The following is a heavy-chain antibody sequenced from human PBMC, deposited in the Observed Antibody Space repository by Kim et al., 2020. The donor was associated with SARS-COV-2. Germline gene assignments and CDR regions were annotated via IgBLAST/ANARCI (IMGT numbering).Heavy chain of an antibody. Sequence: SETLSLTCTVSGGSISSGGYYWSWIRQHPGKGLEWIGYIYYSGSTYYNPSLKSRVTISVDTSKNQFSLKLSSVTAADTAVYYCARGSTIFGVVTNGMHVLGPGTTVPVSS. D-gene: IGHD3-3*01. CDR2: IYYSGST. CDR1: GGSISSGGYY. V-gene: IGHV4-31*03. J-gene: IGHJ6*02. CDR3: ARGSTIFGVVTNGMHV.